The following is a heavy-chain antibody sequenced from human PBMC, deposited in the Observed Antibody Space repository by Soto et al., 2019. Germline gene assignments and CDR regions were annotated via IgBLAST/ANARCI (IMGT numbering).Heavy chain of an antibody. Sequence: QVQLQESGPGLVKPSGTLSLTCAVSSGSISSSNWWSWVRQPPGKGLEWIGEIYHSGSTNYNPSHKSRVTISVDKSKSRFALKLGSVPAADTAVYYCARRVEQQLVQGFDYWGQGALVTVSS. CDR3: ARRVEQQLVQGFDY. CDR2: IYHSGST. V-gene: IGHV4-4*02. CDR1: SGSISSSNW. D-gene: IGHD6-13*01. J-gene: IGHJ4*02.